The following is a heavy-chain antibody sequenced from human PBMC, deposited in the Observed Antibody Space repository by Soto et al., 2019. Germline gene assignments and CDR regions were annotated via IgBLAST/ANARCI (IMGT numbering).Heavy chain of an antibody. CDR1: AITFNNYA. CDR2: ISRAGDIS. J-gene: IGHJ4*02. V-gene: IGHV3-23*01. CDR3: AKDPNGDYIGAFDS. D-gene: IGHD4-17*01. Sequence: GGSLRLACVASAITFNNYAMTWVRQPPGKGLEWVASISRAGDISYYADSVKGRFTISRDNSKNTVFLQMNSLRAEDTAVYYCAKDPNGDYIGAFDSWGQGTLVTVSS.